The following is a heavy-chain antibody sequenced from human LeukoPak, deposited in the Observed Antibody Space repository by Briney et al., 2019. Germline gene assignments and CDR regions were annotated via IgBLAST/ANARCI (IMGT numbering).Heavy chain of an antibody. CDR3: ARGPTSGWAYYFDY. Sequence: SETLSLTCTVSGGSINSGGYYWTWIRQHPGQGLEWIGYIYYSGSTSYNPSLKSRVTISIDTSKNHFSLKLSSVTAADTAVYYCARGPTSGWAYYFDYWGQGTLVTVSS. D-gene: IGHD6-19*01. J-gene: IGHJ4*02. CDR2: IYYSGST. V-gene: IGHV4-31*03. CDR1: GGSINSGGYY.